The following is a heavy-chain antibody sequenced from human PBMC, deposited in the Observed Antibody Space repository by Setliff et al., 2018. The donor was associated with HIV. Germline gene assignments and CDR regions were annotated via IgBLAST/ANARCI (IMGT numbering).Heavy chain of an antibody. Sequence: ASVKVSCKASGYSFTGYYMHWVRQAPGQGLEWMGWINPNSGGTNCAQNFQGRVTITRDTSISTAYMEVSRLRSDDTSVYYCARGLGGGLEGSDYMDFWGKGTTVTVSS. V-gene: IGHV1-2*02. CDR2: INPNSGGT. CDR1: GYSFTGYY. CDR3: ARGLGGGLEGSDYMDF. D-gene: IGHD2-15*01. J-gene: IGHJ6*03.